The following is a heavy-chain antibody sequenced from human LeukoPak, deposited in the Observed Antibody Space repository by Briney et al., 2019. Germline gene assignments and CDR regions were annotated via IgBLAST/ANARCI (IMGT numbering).Heavy chain of an antibody. V-gene: IGHV1-3*01. CDR3: AIGRQSGWYGVY. J-gene: IGHJ4*02. D-gene: IGHD6-19*01. CDR1: GYTFTSYA. Sequence: GASVKVSCKASGYTFTSYAMHWVRQAPGQRLEWMGWINAGNGNTKYSQKFQGRVTITRDTSASTAYMELSSLRSEDTAVYYCAIGRQSGWYGVYWGQGTLVTVSS. CDR2: INAGNGNT.